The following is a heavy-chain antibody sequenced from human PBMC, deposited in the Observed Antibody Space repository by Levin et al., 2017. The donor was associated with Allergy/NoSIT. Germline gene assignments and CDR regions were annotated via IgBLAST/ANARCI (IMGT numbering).Heavy chain of an antibody. D-gene: IGHD2-2*02. CDR1: GGTLSSYV. CDR2: IIPLFGTV. V-gene: IGHV1-69*06. CDR3: ATKVLYSYHGMDV. J-gene: IGHJ6*02. Sequence: PGGSLRLSCKASGGTLSSYVISWVRQAPGQGLEWMGGIIPLFGTVNYAQKFQGKVTISADKSTSTAYMELSSLRSDDTAVYHCATKVLYSYHGMDVWGQGTTVTVSS.